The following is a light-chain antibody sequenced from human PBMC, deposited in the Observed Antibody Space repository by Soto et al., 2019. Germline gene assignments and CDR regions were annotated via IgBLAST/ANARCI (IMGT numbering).Light chain of an antibody. CDR2: DAS. J-gene: IGKJ3*01. CDR3: QQSKFT. CDR1: QSISSW. Sequence: DIKMAQSPSTMSASVGDRVTITCRASQSISSWLAWYQQKPGKAPKLLIYDASSLESGVPSRFSGSGSGTEFTLTISSLQPDDFATYYCQQSKFTFGSGTKVDIK. V-gene: IGKV1-5*01.